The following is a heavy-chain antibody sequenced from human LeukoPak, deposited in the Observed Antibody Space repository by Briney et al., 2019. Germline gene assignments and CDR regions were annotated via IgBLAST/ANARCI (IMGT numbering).Heavy chain of an antibody. D-gene: IGHD6-19*01. CDR3: AREPGSGWYLARTY. CDR2: ISAYNGNT. V-gene: IGHV1-18*01. Sequence: ASVKVSCKASGYTFTSYGISWVRQAPGQGLEWMGWISAYNGNTNYAQKLQGRVTMTTDTSTSTAYMELRSLRSDDTAVYYCAREPGSGWYLARTYWGQGTLVTVSS. J-gene: IGHJ4*02. CDR1: GYTFTSYG.